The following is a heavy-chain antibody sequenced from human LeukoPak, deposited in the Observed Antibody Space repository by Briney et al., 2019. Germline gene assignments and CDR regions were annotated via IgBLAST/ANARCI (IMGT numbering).Heavy chain of an antibody. CDR2: IIPIFGTA. CDR1: GGTFSSYA. Sequence: ASVNVSCKASGGTFSSYAISWVRQAAGQGLEGMGGIIPIFGTANYAQKFQGRVTITADESTSTAYMELSSLRSEDTAVYYCANIRFLEWLSDYWGQGTLVTVSS. D-gene: IGHD3-3*01. J-gene: IGHJ4*02. V-gene: IGHV1-69*13. CDR3: ANIRFLEWLSDY.